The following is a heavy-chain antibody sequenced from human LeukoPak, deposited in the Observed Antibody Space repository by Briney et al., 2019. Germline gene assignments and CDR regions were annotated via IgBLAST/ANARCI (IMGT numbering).Heavy chain of an antibody. Sequence: ASVKVSCKASGGTFSSYAISWVRQAPGQGLEWMGGIIPIFGTANYAEKFQGRVTITADKSTSTAYMELSSLRSEDTAVYYCARGKGRYFDWPSDYWGQGTLVTVSS. V-gene: IGHV1-69*06. CDR1: GGTFSSYA. CDR3: ARGKGRYFDWPSDY. CDR2: IIPIFGTA. D-gene: IGHD3-9*01. J-gene: IGHJ4*02.